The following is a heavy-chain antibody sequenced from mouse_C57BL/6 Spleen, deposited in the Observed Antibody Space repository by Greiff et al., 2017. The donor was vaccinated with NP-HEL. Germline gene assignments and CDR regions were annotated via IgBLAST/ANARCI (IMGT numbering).Heavy chain of an antibody. CDR2: INPNNGGT. V-gene: IGHV1-22*01. Sequence: EVQLQQSGPELVKPGASVKMSCKASGYTFTDYNMHWVKQSPGQSLEWIGYINPNNGGTSYNQKFKGKATLTVNQSSSTAYMELRSLTSEESAVYYCAVLELWYFDVWGTGTMVTVSS. CDR3: AVLELWYFDV. J-gene: IGHJ1*03. CDR1: GYTFTDYN.